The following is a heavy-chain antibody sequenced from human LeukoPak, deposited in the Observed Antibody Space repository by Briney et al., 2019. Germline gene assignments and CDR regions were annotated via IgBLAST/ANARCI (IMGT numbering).Heavy chain of an antibody. D-gene: IGHD3-9*01. V-gene: IGHV4-59*08. J-gene: IGHJ5*02. CDR2: IYYSGST. CDR3: ARLSTGYDILTGYSNWFDP. Sequence: SETLSLTCTVSGGSISSYYWSLIRQPPRKGLEWIEYIYYSGSTNYNPSLKSRVTISVDTSKNQFSLKLSSVTAADTAVYYCARLSTGYDILTGYSNWFDPWGQGTLVTVSS. CDR1: GGSISSYY.